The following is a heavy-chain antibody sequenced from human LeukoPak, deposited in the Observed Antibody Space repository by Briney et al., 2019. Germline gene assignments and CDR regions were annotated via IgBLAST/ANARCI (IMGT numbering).Heavy chain of an antibody. D-gene: IGHD3-10*02. CDR2: MKQDGREK. Sequence: GGSLRLSCVASRFIFSNYWMSWVRQVPGKGLEWVANMKQDGREKYLVDSVKGRFTISRDNAKNSVYLQMNSLTDEDTGVYYCAELGITMIGGVWGKGTTVTVSS. V-gene: IGHV3-7*01. CDR3: AELGITMIGGV. CDR1: RFIFSNYW. J-gene: IGHJ6*04.